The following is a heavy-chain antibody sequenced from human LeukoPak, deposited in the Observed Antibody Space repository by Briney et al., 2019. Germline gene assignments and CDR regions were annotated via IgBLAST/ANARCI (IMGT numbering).Heavy chain of an antibody. J-gene: IGHJ4*02. CDR1: GGSFSGYY. D-gene: IGHD6-13*01. Sequence: SETLSLTCAVYGGSFSGYYWSWIRQPPGKGLEWIGEINHSGSTNYNPSLKSRVTISVDTSKNQFSLKLSSVTAADTAVYYCARYSSSWYFDYWGRGTLVTVSS. CDR3: ARYSSSWYFDY. V-gene: IGHV4-34*01. CDR2: INHSGST.